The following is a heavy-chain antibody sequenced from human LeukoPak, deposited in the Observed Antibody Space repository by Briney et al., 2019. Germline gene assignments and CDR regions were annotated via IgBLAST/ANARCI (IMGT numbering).Heavy chain of an antibody. CDR3: ARDKQVGATHLDY. CDR2: IGQDGTEI. J-gene: IGHJ4*02. D-gene: IGHD1-26*01. CDR1: EFTFSSYW. V-gene: IGHV3-7*01. Sequence: PGGSLRLSCAASEFTFSSYWMSWVRQAPGKGLEWVANIGQDGTEIYYVDSVKGRFTISRDNAKNSLYLQMNSLRAEDTAVYYCARDKQVGATHLDYWGQGTLVTVSS.